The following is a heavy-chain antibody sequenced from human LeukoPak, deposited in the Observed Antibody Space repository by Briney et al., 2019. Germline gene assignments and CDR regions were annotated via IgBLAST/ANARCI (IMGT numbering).Heavy chain of an antibody. D-gene: IGHD3-22*01. V-gene: IGHV3-30*02. CDR3: AKDLHGGYSSDY. J-gene: IGHJ4*02. CDR2: IGYEGVHK. CDR1: GFTFNNFS. Sequence: GGSLRLSCAASGFTFNNFSMHWVRQAPGKGLEWVAFIGYEGVHKYYADSVKGRFTISKDNPKATLYLQMNSLRPEDTAVYYCAKDLHGGYSSDYWGQGTLVTVSS.